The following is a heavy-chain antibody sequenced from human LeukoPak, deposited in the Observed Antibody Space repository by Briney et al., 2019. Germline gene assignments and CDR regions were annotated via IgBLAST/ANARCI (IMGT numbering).Heavy chain of an antibody. D-gene: IGHD3-16*01. Sequence: PGGSLRLSCTASGFTFDNYWMTWVRQAPGKGLEWVGSIKQDGSEKYYVDSVKGRFTISRDNAKNSLSLQMNSLRAEDTAVYYCAKPLNHEYFQHWGQGTLVTVSS. CDR2: IKQDGSEK. CDR3: AKPLNHEYFQH. V-gene: IGHV3-7*01. J-gene: IGHJ1*01. CDR1: GFTFDNYW.